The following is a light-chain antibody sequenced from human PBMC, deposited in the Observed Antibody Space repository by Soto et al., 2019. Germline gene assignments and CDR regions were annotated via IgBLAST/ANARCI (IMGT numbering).Light chain of an antibody. J-gene: IGKJ1*01. CDR3: LQDINYPWT. CDR1: QGIRND. CDR2: AAS. V-gene: IGKV1-6*01. Sequence: AIQMTQSPSSLSASVGDRVTITCRASQGIRNDLDWFQKKPGKAPKLLIYAASNLQSGVPARFSGTGSGTDFNLTLRRLQPEDCATYEGLQDINYPWTGGQGTKVDIK.